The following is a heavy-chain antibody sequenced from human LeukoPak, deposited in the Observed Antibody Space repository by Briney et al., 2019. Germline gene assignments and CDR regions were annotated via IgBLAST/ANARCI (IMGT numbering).Heavy chain of an antibody. CDR1: GFTVSSNY. D-gene: IGHD2-21*02. CDR3: ARQCGGDCGWYFDL. Sequence: PGGSLRLSCAAPGFTVSSNYMSWVRQAPGKGPEWVSVIYSGGSTYYADSVKGRFTISRDNSKNTLYLQMNSLRAEDTAVYYCARQCGGDCGWYFDLWGRGTLVTVSS. J-gene: IGHJ2*01. V-gene: IGHV3-53*01. CDR2: IYSGGST.